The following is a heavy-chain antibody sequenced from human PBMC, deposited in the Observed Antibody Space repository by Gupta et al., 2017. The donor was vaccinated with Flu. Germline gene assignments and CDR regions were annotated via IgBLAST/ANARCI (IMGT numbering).Heavy chain of an antibody. CDR2: IKNKASGYTT. CDR3: IRDWNTAMFD. CDR1: GFTFSDPY. D-gene: IGHD5-18*01. Sequence: EVQLVESGGGLVQPGGSLRLSCAASGFTFSDPYMDWVRQTPGKGLEWVARIKNKASGYTTQYAASVKGRFIISRDDSKNSLSLQMNSXNXEDTAIXYCIRDWNTAMFDWGQGALVTVSS. V-gene: IGHV3-72*01. J-gene: IGHJ4*02.